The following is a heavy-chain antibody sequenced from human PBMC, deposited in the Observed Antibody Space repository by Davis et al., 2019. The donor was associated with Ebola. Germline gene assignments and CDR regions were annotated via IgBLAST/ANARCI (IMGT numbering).Heavy chain of an antibody. V-gene: IGHV1-69*04. Sequence: SVKVSCKASGGTFSSFDISWVRQAPGQGLEWMGRIIPILGIANYAQKFQGRVTITADKSTRTAYMELSSLRSEDTAVYYCARDLGFTVTTFEGMDVWGQGTTVTVSS. D-gene: IGHD4-17*01. CDR1: GGTFSSFD. CDR3: ARDLGFTVTTFEGMDV. J-gene: IGHJ6*02. CDR2: IIPILGIA.